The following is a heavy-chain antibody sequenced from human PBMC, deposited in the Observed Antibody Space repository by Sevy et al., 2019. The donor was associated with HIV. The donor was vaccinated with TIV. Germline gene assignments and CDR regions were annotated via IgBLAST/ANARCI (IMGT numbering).Heavy chain of an antibody. CDR1: GGSIRRGDYF. Sequence: SETLSLTCSVTGGSIRRGDYFWGWIRQSPGKGLEWIGSITESGSTYYNPSLKSRGTMSGDTSKNQFSLKLGSVTAADTAVHYCAGLRGGYGNGWFYYYMDVWGKGTTVTVSS. J-gene: IGHJ6*03. CDR3: AGLRGGYGNGWFYYYMDV. CDR2: ITESGST. D-gene: IGHD3-10*01. V-gene: IGHV4-39*01.